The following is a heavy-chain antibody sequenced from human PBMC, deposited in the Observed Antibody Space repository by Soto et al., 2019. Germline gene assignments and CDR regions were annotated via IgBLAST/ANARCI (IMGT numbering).Heavy chain of an antibody. CDR2: IYYSGST. J-gene: IGHJ4*02. D-gene: IGHD5-12*01. CDR1: GGSISSSSYY. Sequence: SETLSLTCTVSGGSISSSSYYLGWIRQPPGKGLEWIGSIYYSGSTYYNPSLKSRVTISVDTSKNQFSLKLSSVTAEDKAVYYCARHQRDGYNFDYWGQGTLFTVSS. CDR3: ARHQRDGYNFDY. V-gene: IGHV4-39*01.